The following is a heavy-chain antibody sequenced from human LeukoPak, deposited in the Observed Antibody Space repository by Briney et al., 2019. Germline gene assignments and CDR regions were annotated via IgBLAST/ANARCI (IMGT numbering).Heavy chain of an antibody. CDR2: ISSSSSYI. V-gene: IGHV3-21*01. J-gene: IGHJ4*02. D-gene: IGHD4-17*01. CDR3: ARIHDYGDYYYFDY. CDR1: GFTFSSYS. Sequence: GGSLRLSCAASGFTFSSYSMNWVRQAPGKGLEWVSSISSSSSYIYYADSVKGRFTISRDNAKNSLYLQMNSLRAEDTAVYYCARIHDYGDYYYFDYWGQGTLVTVSS.